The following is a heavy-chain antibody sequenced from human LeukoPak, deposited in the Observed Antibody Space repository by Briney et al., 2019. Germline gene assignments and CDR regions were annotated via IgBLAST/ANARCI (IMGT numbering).Heavy chain of an antibody. CDR2: ISSNGGST. CDR1: GFTFSSYA. Sequence: PGGSLRLSCAASGFTFSSYAMHWVRQAPGKGLEYVSAISSNGGSTYYANSVKGRFTISRDNSKNTLYLQMNSLRPEDTAEYYCARGIYGGNSWIDYWGQGTLVTVSS. J-gene: IGHJ4*02. CDR3: ARGIYGGNSWIDY. D-gene: IGHD4-23*01. V-gene: IGHV3-64*01.